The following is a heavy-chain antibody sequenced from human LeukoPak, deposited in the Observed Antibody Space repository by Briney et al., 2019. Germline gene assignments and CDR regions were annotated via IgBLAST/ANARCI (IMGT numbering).Heavy chain of an antibody. D-gene: IGHD6-19*01. J-gene: IGHJ4*02. CDR1: GFTFSSHA. Sequence: GGSLRLSCAASGFTFSSHAMSWVRQAPGKGLEWVSAISGSGGSTYYADSVKGRFTISRDNSKNTLYLQMNSLRADDTAVYYCARVGSDSSGWRRFDYWGQGTLVTVSS. V-gene: IGHV3-23*01. CDR2: ISGSGGST. CDR3: ARVGSDSSGWRRFDY.